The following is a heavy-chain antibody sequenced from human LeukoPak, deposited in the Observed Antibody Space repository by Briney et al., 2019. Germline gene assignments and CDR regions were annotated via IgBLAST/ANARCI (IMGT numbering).Heavy chain of an antibody. J-gene: IGHJ3*02. CDR1: GYTLTKLS. V-gene: IGHV1-24*01. CDR3: ATDPVSNHDYGDTHAFDI. Sequence: ASVKLSCKVSGYTLTKLSMHWVRQAPGKGLEWVGGFDPEDGETIYAQQFQGRVTMTEDTSTDTAYMELSSLRSEDTAVYYCATDPVSNHDYGDTHAFDIWGQGTMVTVSS. D-gene: IGHD4-17*01. CDR2: FDPEDGET.